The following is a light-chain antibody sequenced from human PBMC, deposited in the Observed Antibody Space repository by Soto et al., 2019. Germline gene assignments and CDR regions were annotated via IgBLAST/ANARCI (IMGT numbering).Light chain of an antibody. Sequence: DVQMTQSAAALSPSVGDRVTITCRPSQSISSWLAWYQQKVGKAPKLLIYDASSLESGVATSFRGSGSGTEFTLTISILHAEDVATDCCQQCYCPPITFGEGTKLDIK. J-gene: IGKJ4*01. V-gene: IGKV1-5*01. CDR2: DAS. CDR3: QQCYCPPIT. CDR1: QSISSW.